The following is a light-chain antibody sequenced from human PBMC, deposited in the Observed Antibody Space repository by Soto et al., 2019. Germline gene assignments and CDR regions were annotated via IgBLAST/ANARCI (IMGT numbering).Light chain of an antibody. V-gene: IGLV2-8*01. J-gene: IGLJ6*01. Sequence: QSALTQPPSASGFPGQSVTISCTGTSSDVGYYDYVSWYQQHPGKAPKLVIYEVTKRPSGVPDRVSASKSGNTASLTVSGLRAEDEADYYCSSYAGSNNFVFCSGTQLTVL. CDR2: EVT. CDR3: SSYAGSNNFV. CDR1: SSDVGYYDY.